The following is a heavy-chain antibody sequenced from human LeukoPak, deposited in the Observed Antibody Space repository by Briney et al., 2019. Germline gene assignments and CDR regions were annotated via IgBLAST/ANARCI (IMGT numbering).Heavy chain of an antibody. V-gene: IGHV6-1*01. D-gene: IGHD3-10*01. CDR3: ARDANDYYGSGVNYYYYMDV. Sequence: SQTLSLTCAISGDSVSSNSAAWNWIRQSPTRGLEWLGRTYYRSKWYNDYAVSVKSRITINPDTSKNQFSLQLNSVTPEDTAVYYCARDANDYYGSGVNYYYYMDVWGKGTTVTVSS. CDR2: TYYRSKWYN. J-gene: IGHJ6*03. CDR1: GDSVSSNSAA.